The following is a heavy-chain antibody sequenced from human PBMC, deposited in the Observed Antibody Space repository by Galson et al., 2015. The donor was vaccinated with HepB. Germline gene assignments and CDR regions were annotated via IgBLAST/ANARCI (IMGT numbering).Heavy chain of an antibody. CDR2: INGDGSST. V-gene: IGHV3-74*01. Sequence: SLRLSCAASGFTFSTSWVHWVRQAPGKGLVWVSRINGDGSSTSYADSVKGRFTISRDSAKNTLYLQMNSLRVEDTAVYYCAGGGPLRTYYFDYWGQGILVTVSS. CDR3: AGGGPLRTYYFDY. J-gene: IGHJ4*02. CDR1: GFTFSTSW. D-gene: IGHD3/OR15-3a*01.